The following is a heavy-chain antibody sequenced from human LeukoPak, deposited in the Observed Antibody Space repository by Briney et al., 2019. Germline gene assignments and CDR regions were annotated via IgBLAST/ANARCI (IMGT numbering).Heavy chain of an antibody. Sequence: GGSLRLSCAASGFAFSSYWMSWVRPAPGKGLEWVANIRPDGSEKDYVDSVKGRFTISRDNAKNSLYLQMNSLRAEDTALYYCARIGGWFGNDYWGQGTLVTVSS. CDR1: GFAFSSYW. J-gene: IGHJ4*02. D-gene: IGHD3-10*01. V-gene: IGHV3-7*05. CDR2: IRPDGSEK. CDR3: ARIGGWFGNDY.